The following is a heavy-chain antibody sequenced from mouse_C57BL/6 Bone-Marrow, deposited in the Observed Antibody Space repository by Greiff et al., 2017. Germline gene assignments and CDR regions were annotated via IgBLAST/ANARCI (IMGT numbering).Heavy chain of an antibody. CDR3: ARSTTAGFAD. D-gene: IGHD1-2*01. CDR2: IWGVGST. Sequence: VKLVESGPGLVAPSQSLSITCTVSGFSLTSYGVDWVRQSPGKGLEWLGVIWGVGSTNYNSALKSRLSISKDNSKSQVFLKMNSLQTDDTAMYYSARSTTAGFADWGQGTLVTVSA. CDR1: GFSLTSYG. J-gene: IGHJ3*01. V-gene: IGHV2-6*01.